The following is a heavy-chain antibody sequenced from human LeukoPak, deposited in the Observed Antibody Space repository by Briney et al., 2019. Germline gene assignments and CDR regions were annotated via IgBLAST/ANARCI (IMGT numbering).Heavy chain of an antibody. CDR2: ISWYSGSI. Sequence: GGSLRLSCAASGFTFDDYAMLWVRQAPAKGLEGVSGISWYSGSIGYADSVKGRFTISRDNAKNSLYLQMNSLRAEDTALYYCAKDMMDCSSTSCYEYYYYYGMDVWGQGTTVTVSS. J-gene: IGHJ6*02. D-gene: IGHD2-2*01. CDR1: GFTFDDYA. V-gene: IGHV3-9*01. CDR3: AKDMMDCSSTSCYEYYYYYGMDV.